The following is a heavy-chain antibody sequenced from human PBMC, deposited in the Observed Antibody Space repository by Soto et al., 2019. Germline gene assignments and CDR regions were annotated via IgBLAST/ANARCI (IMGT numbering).Heavy chain of an antibody. CDR2: MHYTGFS. J-gene: IGHJ4*02. CDR1: GDSVTSHY. Sequence: PSETLSLTCSFSGDSVTSHYLTWIRQSPEKGLEWIGYMHYTGFSHYNPSLKSRLTISVDTSKNQFSLKLSSVTAADTAVYYCARGRVPAASYSDYWGQGTLVTVSS. D-gene: IGHD2-2*01. CDR3: ARGRVPAASYSDY. V-gene: IGHV4-59*02.